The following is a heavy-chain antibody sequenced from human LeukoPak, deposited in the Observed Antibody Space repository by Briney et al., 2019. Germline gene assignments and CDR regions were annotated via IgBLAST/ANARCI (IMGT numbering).Heavy chain of an antibody. D-gene: IGHD3-3*01. J-gene: IGHJ6*02. CDR3: ARPTISNYYDMDV. V-gene: IGHV4-59*08. CDR2: IYYSGSA. CDR1: GGSFSGYY. Sequence: PSETLSLTCAVYGGSFSGYYWSWIRQPPGKGLEWIGHIYYSGSANYNPSLRSRVTLSVDTSKNQFSLKLTSVTAADTAVYYCARPTISNYYDMDVWGQGTTVTVSS.